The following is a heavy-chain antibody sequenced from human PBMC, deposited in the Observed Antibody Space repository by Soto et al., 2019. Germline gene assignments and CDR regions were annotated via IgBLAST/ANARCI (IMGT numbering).Heavy chain of an antibody. V-gene: IGHV3-7*03. Sequence: EVQLVESGGGLVQPGGSPRLSCAASGFTFSSYWMSWVRQAPGKGLEWVANIKQDGSEKYYVDSVKGRFTISRDNAKNSLYLQMNSLRAEDTAVYYCARASMDYDSSGYYYPSFDYWGQGTLVTVSS. J-gene: IGHJ4*02. CDR3: ARASMDYDSSGYYYPSFDY. CDR2: IKQDGSEK. CDR1: GFTFSSYW. D-gene: IGHD3-22*01.